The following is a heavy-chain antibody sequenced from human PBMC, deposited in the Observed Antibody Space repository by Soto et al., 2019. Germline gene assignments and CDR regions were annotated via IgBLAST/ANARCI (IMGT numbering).Heavy chain of an antibody. D-gene: IGHD5-18*01. V-gene: IGHV1-18*01. Sequence: QVQLVQSGAEVKKPGASVKVSCKASGYTFTSYGISWVRQAPGQGLEWMGWISAYNGNTNYAQKLQGRVTMTTDTYTSTGDIELRSLRSYDTAVYYCARDRPSGYSDGPNFDYCGQGTLVTVSS. J-gene: IGHJ4*02. CDR3: ARDRPSGYSDGPNFDY. CDR1: GYTFTSYG. CDR2: ISAYNGNT.